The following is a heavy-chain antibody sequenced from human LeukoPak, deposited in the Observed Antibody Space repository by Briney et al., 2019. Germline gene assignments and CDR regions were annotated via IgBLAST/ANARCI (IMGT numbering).Heavy chain of an antibody. CDR1: GGTFSSYA. CDR3: ARDMTTVTTDSRIEDY. D-gene: IGHD4-17*01. CDR2: LIPILGIA. Sequence: SVKVSCKASGGTFSSYAISWVRQAPRQGLEWMGRLIPILGIANYAQKFQGRVTITADKSTSTAYMELSSLRSEDTAVYYCARDMTTVTTDSRIEDYWGQGTLVTVSS. J-gene: IGHJ4*02. V-gene: IGHV1-69*04.